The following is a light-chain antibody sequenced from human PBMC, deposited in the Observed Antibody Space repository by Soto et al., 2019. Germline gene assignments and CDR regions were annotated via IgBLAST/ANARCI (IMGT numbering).Light chain of an antibody. Sequence: DNQLTQSPSSISASVGDRVTIICRASQAVNSWLAWFQQKPGMAPKLVIYDASSLQSGVPSRFSGSGSGTEFTLTISSLQPEDFATYYCQQSNNPPISFGQGTRLEIK. J-gene: IGKJ5*01. CDR1: QAVNSW. CDR2: DAS. CDR3: QQSNNPPIS. V-gene: IGKV1-12*01.